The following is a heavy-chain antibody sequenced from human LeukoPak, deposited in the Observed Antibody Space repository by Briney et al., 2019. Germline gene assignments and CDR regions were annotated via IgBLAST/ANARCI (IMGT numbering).Heavy chain of an antibody. V-gene: IGHV4-59*01. D-gene: IGHD1-1*01. Sequence: SETLSLTCTVSGGSISSYYWSWIRQPPGKGLEWIGYFFYSGSTNYNPSLKSRVIISIDTSKNQISLSLSSVTAADTAVYYCARDRDDGFDLWGRGTLVTVSS. CDR3: ARDRDDGFDL. J-gene: IGHJ2*01. CDR1: GGSISSYY. CDR2: FFYSGST.